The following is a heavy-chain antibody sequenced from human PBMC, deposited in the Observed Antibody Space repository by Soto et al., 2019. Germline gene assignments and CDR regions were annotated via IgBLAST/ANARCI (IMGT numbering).Heavy chain of an antibody. CDR3: ARDNSGELDPYGMDV. V-gene: IGHV1-69*12. J-gene: IGHJ6*02. CDR1: GGTFSSYA. CDR2: IIPIFGTA. Sequence: QVQLVQSGAEVKKPGSSVKVSCKASGGTFSSYAISWVRQAPGQGLEWMGGIIPIFGTANYAQKFQGRVTITADESTSTAYMELSSLRSEDAVVYYCARDNSGELDPYGMDVWGQGTTVTVSS. D-gene: IGHD1-1*01.